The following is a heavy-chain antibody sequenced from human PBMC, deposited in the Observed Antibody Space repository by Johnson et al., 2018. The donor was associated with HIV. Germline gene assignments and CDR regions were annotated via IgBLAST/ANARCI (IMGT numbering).Heavy chain of an antibody. J-gene: IGHJ3*02. CDR3: ARDRVVELGANSDAFDI. V-gene: IGHV3-11*04. CDR2: ITGSGTVV. CDR1: GFTFSDYY. D-gene: IGHD2-15*01. Sequence: QVQLVEWGGLVKPGGSLRLSCAASGFTFSDYYMSWIRQAPGKGLEWVSYITGSGTVVYYADSVKGRFTISRDNAKNSLYLQMNSLRPEDTAVYYCARDRVVELGANSDAFDIWGQGTMVTVSS.